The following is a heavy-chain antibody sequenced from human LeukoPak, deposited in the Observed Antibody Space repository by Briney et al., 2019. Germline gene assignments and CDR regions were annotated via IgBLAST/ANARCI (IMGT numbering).Heavy chain of an antibody. V-gene: IGHV1-69*13. CDR3: ARFALQYNWNDVLGDDAFDI. CDR1: GYTFTSYA. CDR2: IIPIFGTA. Sequence: GASVKVSCKASGYTFTSYAISWVRQAPGQGLEWMGGIIPIFGTANYAQKFQGRVTITADESTSTAYMELSSLRSEDTAVYYCARFALQYNWNDVLGDDAFDIWGQGTMVTVSS. J-gene: IGHJ3*02. D-gene: IGHD1-20*01.